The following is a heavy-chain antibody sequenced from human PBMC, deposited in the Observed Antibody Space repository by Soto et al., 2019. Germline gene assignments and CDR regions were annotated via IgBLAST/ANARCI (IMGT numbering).Heavy chain of an antibody. J-gene: IGHJ4*02. Sequence: GGSLRLSCAASGLNFEKCSMNWVRQPPGKGPEWLASISPASTYIRYADSVKGRFTISRDNARNSLSLQMMSLRADDTAMYFCAADTGDIEVVPATSWGQGTLVTVSS. CDR1: GLNFEKCS. CDR3: AADTGDIEVVPATS. CDR2: ISPASTYI. D-gene: IGHD2-15*01. V-gene: IGHV3-21*04.